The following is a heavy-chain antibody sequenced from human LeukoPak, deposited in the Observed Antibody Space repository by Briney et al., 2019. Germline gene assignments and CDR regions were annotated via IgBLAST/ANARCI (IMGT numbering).Heavy chain of an antibody. Sequence: SETLSLTCTVSGGSISSYYWSWIRQPPGKGLEWIGYIYYSGSTYYNPSLKSRVTISVDTSKNQFSLKLSSVTAADTAVYYCARDSYLNYGMDVWGQGTTVTVSS. CDR1: GGSISSYY. J-gene: IGHJ6*02. CDR3: ARDSYLNYGMDV. CDR2: IYYSGST. V-gene: IGHV4-59*12.